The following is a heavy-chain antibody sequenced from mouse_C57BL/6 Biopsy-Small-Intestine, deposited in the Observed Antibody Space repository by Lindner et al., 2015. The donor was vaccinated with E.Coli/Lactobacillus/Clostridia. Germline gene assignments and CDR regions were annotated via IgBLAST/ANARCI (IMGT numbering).Heavy chain of an antibody. CDR1: GYTFISYW. D-gene: IGHD5-1*01. V-gene: IGHV1-7*01. J-gene: IGHJ4*01. CDR3: ARPYQYYYAMDY. Sequence: VQLQESGAELAKPGASVKLSCKASGYTFISYWMHWVKQRPGQGLEWIGYINPTSGFTKYNQKFKDKATLTADRSSSTAYMQLSSLTYEDSAVYYCARPYQYYYAMDYWGQGTSVTVSS. CDR2: INPTSGFT.